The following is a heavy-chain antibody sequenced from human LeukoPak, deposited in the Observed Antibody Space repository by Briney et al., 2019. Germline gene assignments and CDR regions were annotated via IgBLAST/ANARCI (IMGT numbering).Heavy chain of an antibody. CDR3: ARAGYSGYDSPIEYYYMDV. CDR1: GFTFSSSG. J-gene: IGHJ6*03. V-gene: IGHV3-30*02. D-gene: IGHD5-12*01. Sequence: GGSLRLSCAASGFTFSSSGMHWVRQAPGKGLEWVAFIRHDGNYKYYADSVKGRFTISRDNSKNSLYLQMNSLRAEDTAVYYCARAGYSGYDSPIEYYYMDVWGKGTTVTISS. CDR2: IRHDGNYK.